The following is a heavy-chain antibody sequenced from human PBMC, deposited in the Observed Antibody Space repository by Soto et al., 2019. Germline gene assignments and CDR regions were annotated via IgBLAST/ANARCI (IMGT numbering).Heavy chain of an antibody. V-gene: IGHV3-30-3*01. Sequence: QVQLVESGGGVVQPGRSLRLSCAASGFTFSSYDMHWVSQAPGKGLEWVAVISYDGSNKYYADSVKGRFTISRDNSKNTLYLQMNSLRAEDTAVYYCARDLSYGYYDLYWGQGTLVTVS. D-gene: IGHD4-17*01. CDR2: ISYDGSNK. CDR3: ARDLSYGYYDLY. J-gene: IGHJ4*02. CDR1: GFTFSSYD.